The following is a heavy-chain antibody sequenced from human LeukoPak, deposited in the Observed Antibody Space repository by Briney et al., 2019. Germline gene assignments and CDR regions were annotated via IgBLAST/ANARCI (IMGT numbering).Heavy chain of an antibody. CDR2: IHYSGRST. D-gene: IGHD5-24*01. CDR1: GGSISSYY. J-gene: IGHJ6*02. Sequence: SETLSLTCTVSGGSISSYYWSWIRQPPGKGLEWIGYIHYSGRSTKYNPSLKSRVTISVDTSKNQFSLKLSSVTAADTAVYYCARHVEEKGMDVWGQGTTVAVSS. V-gene: IGHV4-59*08. CDR3: ARHVEEKGMDV.